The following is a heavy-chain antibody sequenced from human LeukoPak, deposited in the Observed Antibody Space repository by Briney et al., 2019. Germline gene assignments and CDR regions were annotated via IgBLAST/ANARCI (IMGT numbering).Heavy chain of an antibody. V-gene: IGHV3-15*01. CDR1: GFTFKRYH. J-gene: IGHJ1*01. D-gene: IGHD3-3*01. CDR2: IRSRADGGTA. CDR3: AKHIYGVVSIQQ. Sequence: GGSLRLSCAASGFTFKRYHMSWVRQAPGKGLEWVGRIRSRADGGTAEYATAVEGRFTISRDDSTNTLYLHMSNVKTEDTAVYYCAKHIYGVVSIQQWGQGTLVTVSS.